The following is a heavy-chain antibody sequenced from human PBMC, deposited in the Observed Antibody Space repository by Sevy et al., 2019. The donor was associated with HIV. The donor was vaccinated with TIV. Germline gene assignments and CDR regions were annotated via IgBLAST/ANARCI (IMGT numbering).Heavy chain of an antibody. J-gene: IGHJ6*02. D-gene: IGHD3-3*01. CDR3: ARDREEAVTIFGVVILEYGMDV. CDR1: GYTFTSYG. Sequence: ALVKVSCKASGYTFTSYGISWVRQAPGQGLEWMGWISAYNGNTNYAQKLQGRVTMTTDTSTSTAYMELRSLRSDDTAVYYCARDREEAVTIFGVVILEYGMDVWGQGTTVTVSS. CDR2: ISAYNGNT. V-gene: IGHV1-18*01.